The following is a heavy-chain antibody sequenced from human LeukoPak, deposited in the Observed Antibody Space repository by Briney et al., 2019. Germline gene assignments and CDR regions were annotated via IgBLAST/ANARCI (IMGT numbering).Heavy chain of an antibody. V-gene: IGHV4-59*12. Sequence: KPSETLSLTCTVSGGSISSYYWSWIRQPPGKGLEWIGYIYYSGSTYYNPSLKSRVTISVDTSKNQFSLRLSSVTAADAAVYYCARGRSSDYWGQGTLVTVSS. CDR2: IYYSGST. D-gene: IGHD6-6*01. J-gene: IGHJ4*02. CDR3: ARGRSSDY. CDR1: GGSISSYY.